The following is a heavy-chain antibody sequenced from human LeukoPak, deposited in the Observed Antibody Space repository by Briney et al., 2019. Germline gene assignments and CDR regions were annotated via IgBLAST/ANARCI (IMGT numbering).Heavy chain of an antibody. V-gene: IGHV4-31*03. CDR2: IYYSGST. CDR3: ASFAATTVIPYYFDY. D-gene: IGHD4-4*01. J-gene: IGHJ4*02. Sequence: PSQTLSLTCTVSGGSISSGGYYWSWIRQHPGKGLEWIGYIYYSGSTYYNPSLKSRVTISVDTSKNQFSLKLSSVTAADTAMYYCASFAATTVIPYYFDYWGQGTLVTVSS. CDR1: GGSISSGGYY.